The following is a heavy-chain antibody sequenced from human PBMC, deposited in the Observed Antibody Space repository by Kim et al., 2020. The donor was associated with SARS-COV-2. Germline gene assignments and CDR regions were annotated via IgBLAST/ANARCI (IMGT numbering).Heavy chain of an antibody. V-gene: IGHV3-48*02. J-gene: IGHJ3*02. D-gene: IGHD2-21*02. CDR1: GFTFSSYS. Sequence: GGSLRLSCAASGFTFSSYSMNWVRQAPGKGLEWVSYISSSSSTIYYADSVKGRFTISRDNAKNSLYLQMNSLRDEDTAVYYCARGRNYGGNLHHDAFDIWGQGTMVTVSS. CDR3: ARGRNYGGNLHHDAFDI. CDR2: ISSSSSTI.